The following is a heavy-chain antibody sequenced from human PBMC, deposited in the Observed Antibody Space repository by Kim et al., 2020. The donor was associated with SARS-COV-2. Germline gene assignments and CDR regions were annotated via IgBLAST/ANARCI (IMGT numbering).Heavy chain of an antibody. CDR2: INWVGTSS. J-gene: IGHJ6*03. D-gene: IGHD5-12*01. CDR3: ARDFSSPHFDSSGYPLGFNFYNLDV. CDR1: DFVFGDHG. V-gene: IGHV3-20*04. Sequence: GGSLRLSCVASDFVFGDHGMSWVRQRPGEGPQWISSINWVGTSSTYADSVKGRFTISRDNTKSSLYLEMTGLRVEDTALYYCARDFSSPHFDSSGYPLGFNFYNLDVWGQGTTVTVTS.